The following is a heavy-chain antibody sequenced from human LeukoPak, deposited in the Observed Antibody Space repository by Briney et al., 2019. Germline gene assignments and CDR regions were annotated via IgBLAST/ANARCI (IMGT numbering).Heavy chain of an antibody. Sequence: PSQTLSLTCTVSGGSISSGGYYWSWIRQHPGKGLEWIGYIYYSGSTYYNPSLKSRVTISVDTSKNQFSLKLSSVTAADTAVYYCAGLTGDQKLRLGELPVDYWGQGTLVTVSS. D-gene: IGHD3-16*01. CDR1: GGSISSGGYY. J-gene: IGHJ4*02. CDR3: AGLTGDQKLRLGELPVDY. CDR2: IYYSGST. V-gene: IGHV4-31*03.